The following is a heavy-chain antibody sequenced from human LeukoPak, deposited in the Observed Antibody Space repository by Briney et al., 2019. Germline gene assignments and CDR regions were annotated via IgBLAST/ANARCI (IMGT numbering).Heavy chain of an antibody. D-gene: IGHD4-17*01. J-gene: IGHJ3*02. Sequence: PSESRSLKGNGAGDSISTYNWSWIRQAPGRGQERIGYFSNSGDQKLDTSLKSRVTMSVDKYKHQFSRKLSSVSAADTAGYYCARDGVYGDSGAFDIWGQGTMVTVSS. CDR3: ARDGVYGDSGAFDI. CDR1: GDSISTYN. V-gene: IGHV4-59*12. CDR2: FSNSGDQ.